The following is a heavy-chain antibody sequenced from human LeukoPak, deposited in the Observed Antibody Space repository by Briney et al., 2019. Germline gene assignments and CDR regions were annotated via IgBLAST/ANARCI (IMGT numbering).Heavy chain of an antibody. Sequence: GGSLRLSCAASGFTFSSYGMHWVHQAPGKGLVWVARISPDGSSALSADSVRGRFTISRDNADNTLYLQLNSLRAEDTAVYYCARVSFCPRCHFDYWGQGTLVTVSS. D-gene: IGHD2/OR15-2a*01. CDR2: ISPDGSSA. J-gene: IGHJ4*02. CDR1: GFTFSSYG. V-gene: IGHV3-74*03. CDR3: ARVSFCPRCHFDY.